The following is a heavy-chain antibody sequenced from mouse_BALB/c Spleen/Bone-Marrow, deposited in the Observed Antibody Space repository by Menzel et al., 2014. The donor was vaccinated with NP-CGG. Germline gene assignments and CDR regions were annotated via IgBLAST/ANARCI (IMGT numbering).Heavy chain of an antibody. CDR1: GYAFTSYN. CDR3: ARDNYFGSSTGFAY. CDR2: IDPYNGGT. D-gene: IGHD1-1*01. V-gene: IGHV1S135*01. Sequence: LVESGPELVKPGASVKVSCKASGYAFTSYNMYWVKQSHGKSLEWIGYIDPYNGGTSYNQKFKGKATLTVDKSSSTAYMHLNSLTSEDSAVCYCARDNYFGSSTGFAYWGQGTLVTVSA. J-gene: IGHJ3*01.